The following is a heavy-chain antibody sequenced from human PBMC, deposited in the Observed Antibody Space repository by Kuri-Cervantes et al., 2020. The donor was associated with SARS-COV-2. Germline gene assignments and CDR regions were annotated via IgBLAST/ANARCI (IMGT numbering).Heavy chain of an antibody. Sequence: LSLTCAASGFTFSSYAMSWVRQAPGKGLEWVSAISGSGGSTYYADSVKGRFTISRDNSKNTVYLQMNSLRVADTALYYCARDEYCSTSKCYTSYNYYYAMDVWGQGTSVSVSS. J-gene: IGHJ6*02. CDR2: ISGSGGST. CDR3: ARDEYCSTSKCYTSYNYYYAMDV. D-gene: IGHD2-2*02. CDR1: GFTFSSYA. V-gene: IGHV3-23*01.